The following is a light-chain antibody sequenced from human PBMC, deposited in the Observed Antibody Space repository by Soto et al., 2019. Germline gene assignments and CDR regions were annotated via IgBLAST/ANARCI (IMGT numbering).Light chain of an antibody. J-gene: IGLJ1*01. CDR3: QSADSSGSYV. CDR1: ALPKQF. CDR2: KDS. Sequence: SYELTQPPSVSVSPGQTARITCSGDALPKQFAYWYQQKPGQAPVLVIYKDSARPSGIPERFSGSSSGTTVTLTISGVQAEDEADYYCQSADSSGSYVFGTGTKVTVL. V-gene: IGLV3-25*03.